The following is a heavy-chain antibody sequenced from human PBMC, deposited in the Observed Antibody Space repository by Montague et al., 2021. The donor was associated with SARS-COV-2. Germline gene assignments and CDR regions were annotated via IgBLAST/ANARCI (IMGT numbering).Heavy chain of an antibody. D-gene: IGHD2-15*01. CDR2: INHSGST. Sequence: SETLSLTCAVFDGSFSNFYWGWIRQPPGKGLEWIGEINHSGSTYYNPSLKSRVTISVDTSKNQFSLKLNSVTAADAAVYYCASGDDNGSGYSDVWGKGTTVTVSS. CDR1: DGSFSNFY. CDR3: ASGDDNGSGYSDV. J-gene: IGHJ6*04. V-gene: IGHV4-34*01.